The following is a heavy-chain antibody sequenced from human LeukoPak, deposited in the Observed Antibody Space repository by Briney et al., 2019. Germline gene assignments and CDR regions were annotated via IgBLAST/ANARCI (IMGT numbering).Heavy chain of an antibody. CDR3: AILECLSVYYYMDV. CDR2: IIPIFGTA. CDR1: GGTFSSYA. J-gene: IGHJ6*03. Sequence: ASVKVSCKASGGTFSSYAISWVRQAPGQGLEWMGGIIPIFGTANYAQKFQGRVTITTDESTSTAYMELSSLRSEDTAVYYCAILECLSVYYYMDVWGKGTTVTVSS. V-gene: IGHV1-69*05. D-gene: IGHD3-3*01.